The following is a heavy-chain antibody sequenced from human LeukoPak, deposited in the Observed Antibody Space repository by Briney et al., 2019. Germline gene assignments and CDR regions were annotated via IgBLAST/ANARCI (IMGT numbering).Heavy chain of an antibody. D-gene: IGHD3-10*01. CDR2: IFYSGNT. Sequence: SETLSLTCAVYGASFSGYYWSWIRQPPGKGLEWIGSIFYSGNTYYNPSLKSRVTISVDTSKNQFSLKLSSVTAADTAVYYCARGMAAVRGAFDYWGQGTLVTVSS. CDR1: GASFSGYY. V-gene: IGHV4-34*01. J-gene: IGHJ4*02. CDR3: ARGMAAVRGAFDY.